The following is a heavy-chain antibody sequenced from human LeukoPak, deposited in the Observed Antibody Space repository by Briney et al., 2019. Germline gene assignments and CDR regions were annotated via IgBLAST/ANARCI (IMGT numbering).Heavy chain of an antibody. J-gene: IGHJ4*02. CDR1: GGFFSGYY. V-gene: IGHV4-34*01. CDR3: ARYDYGGNFDY. Sequence: SETLSLTCAVYGGFFSGYYWSWIRQPPGKGLEWIGEINHSGSTNYNPSLKSRVTISVDTSKNQFSLKLSSVTAADTAVYYCARYDYGGNFDYWGQGTLVTVSS. D-gene: IGHD4-23*01. CDR2: INHSGST.